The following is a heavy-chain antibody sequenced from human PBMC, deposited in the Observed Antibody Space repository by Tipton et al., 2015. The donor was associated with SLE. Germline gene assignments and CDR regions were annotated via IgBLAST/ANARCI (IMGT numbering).Heavy chain of an antibody. Sequence: TLSLTCTVSGGSISSTSHYWGWVRQPPGKGLESIVYIYHSGPTYYNPSLKSRLTISVDTSKNHFSLKLTSVTAADSGVYYCVRRGVRSGWYVDSWGRGTLVTVSS. CDR1: GGSISSTSHY. J-gene: IGHJ4*02. CDR2: IYHSGPT. V-gene: IGHV4-39*02. D-gene: IGHD6-19*01. CDR3: VRRGVRSGWYVDS.